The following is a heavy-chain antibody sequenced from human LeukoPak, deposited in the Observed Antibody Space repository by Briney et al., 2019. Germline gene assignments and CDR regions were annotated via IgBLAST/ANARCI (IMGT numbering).Heavy chain of an antibody. Sequence: SETLSLTCTVSGGSISSSDSHWSWIRQSPGKGLEWIGYISYRGSTSYNPSLRSRLTISIDTSKNQFSLKLSSVTAADTAVYYCARVFYDFWSGYSPDAFDIWGQGTMVTVSS. CDR2: ISYRGST. CDR3: ARVFYDFWSGYSPDAFDI. J-gene: IGHJ3*02. D-gene: IGHD3-3*01. V-gene: IGHV4-30-4*01. CDR1: GGSISSSDSH.